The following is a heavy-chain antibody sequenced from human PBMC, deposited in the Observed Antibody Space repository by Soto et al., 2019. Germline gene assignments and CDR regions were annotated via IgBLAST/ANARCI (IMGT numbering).Heavy chain of an antibody. CDR2: ISGSGGST. V-gene: IGHV3-23*01. Sequence: GGSLRLSCAASGFTFSSYAMSWVRQAPGKGLEWVSAISGSGGSTYYADSVKGRFTISRDNSKNTLYLQMNSLRAEDTAVYYCSKCGELRFGSIDYYYYGMDVWGQGTTVTVSS. D-gene: IGHD1-26*01. CDR3: SKCGELRFGSIDYYYYGMDV. CDR1: GFTFSSYA. J-gene: IGHJ6*02.